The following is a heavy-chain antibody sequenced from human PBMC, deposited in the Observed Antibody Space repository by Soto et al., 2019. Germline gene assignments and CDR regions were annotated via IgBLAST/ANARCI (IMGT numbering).Heavy chain of an antibody. J-gene: IGHJ5*02. CDR1: GGSISSGGYS. D-gene: IGHD3-22*01. CDR2: IYHSGST. Sequence: PSETLSLTCAVSGGSISSGGYSWSWIRQPPGKGLEWIGYIYHSGSTYYNPSLKSRVTISVDRSKNQFSLKLSSVTAADTAVYYCARGNFDDSSGYNWFDPWGQGTLVTVSS. V-gene: IGHV4-30-2*01. CDR3: ARGNFDDSSGYNWFDP.